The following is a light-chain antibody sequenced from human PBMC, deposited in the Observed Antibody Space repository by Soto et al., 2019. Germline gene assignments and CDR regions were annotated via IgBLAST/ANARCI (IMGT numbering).Light chain of an antibody. J-gene: IGKJ2*01. CDR2: GSS. V-gene: IGKV3-20*01. Sequence: EIVLTQSPGTLSLSPGERATLSCGASQTGSRNFLAWYQQKPGQAPRLLSYGSSNRATGIPDRFSGSGSGTGFTLTISRLEPEDFAVYYCQHFGSASSTFGQGTKVDIK. CDR3: QHFGSASST. CDR1: QTGSRNF.